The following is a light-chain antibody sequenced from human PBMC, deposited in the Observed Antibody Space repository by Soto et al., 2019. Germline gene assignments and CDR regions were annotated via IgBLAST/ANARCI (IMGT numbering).Light chain of an antibody. CDR1: SSDVGGYNY. CDR3: SSYTSRSTWV. Sequence: QSALTQPASVSGSPGQSITISCTGTSSDVGGYNYVSWYQQHPGKAPKLMIYDVTNRPSGVSNRFSASKSGNTASLTISGLQAEDEADYYCSSYTSRSTWVFGGGTKLTVL. CDR2: DVT. V-gene: IGLV2-14*01. J-gene: IGLJ3*02.